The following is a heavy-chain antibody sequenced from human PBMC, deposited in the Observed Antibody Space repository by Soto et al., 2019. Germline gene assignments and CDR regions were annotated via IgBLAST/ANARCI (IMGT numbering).Heavy chain of an antibody. CDR3: ARVGALVPCEYDSSPYNWGNWFDP. V-gene: IGHV4-38-2*01. CDR1: GSSISTGYY. D-gene: IGHD3-22*01. CDR2: IEHGGST. J-gene: IGHJ5*02. Sequence: SETLSLTCAVSGSSISTGYYWGGLRQPPGKGVEWIGSIEHGGSTYYNPSLNRRVTLSMDMTNNHVSRVLNSVTAADTAVYYCARVGALVPCEYDSSPYNWGNWFDPWGQGTLVTVSS.